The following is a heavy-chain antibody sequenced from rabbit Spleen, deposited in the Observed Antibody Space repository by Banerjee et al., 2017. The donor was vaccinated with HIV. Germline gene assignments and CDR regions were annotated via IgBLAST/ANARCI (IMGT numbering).Heavy chain of an antibody. J-gene: IGHJ6*01. V-gene: IGHV1S7*01. Sequence: QLEESGGRLVQPGGSLTLSCKAFGFTISGYWMNWVRQAPGKGLEWIGIIYPITETTYYANWVNGRFTISSDNAQNTVDLQTTSLTAADTATYFCARDGAGGSYFALWGQRTLVTVS. CDR1: GFTISGYW. CDR3: ARDGAGGSYFAL. D-gene: IGHD8-1*01. CDR2: IYPITETT.